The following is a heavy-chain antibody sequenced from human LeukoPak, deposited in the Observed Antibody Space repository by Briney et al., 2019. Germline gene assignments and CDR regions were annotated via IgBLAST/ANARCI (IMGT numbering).Heavy chain of an antibody. J-gene: IGHJ4*02. Sequence: PGGSLRLSCAASGFTVSRNYMSWVHQAPGKGLEWLSVIYVGGSTFYADSVKGRFTISRDNSKNTLYLQMNSLRADDTAVYYCARDHRNAGVFDYWGQGTLVTVSS. CDR3: ARDHRNAGVFDY. CDR1: GFTVSRNY. D-gene: IGHD2-2*01. V-gene: IGHV3-53*01. CDR2: IYVGGST.